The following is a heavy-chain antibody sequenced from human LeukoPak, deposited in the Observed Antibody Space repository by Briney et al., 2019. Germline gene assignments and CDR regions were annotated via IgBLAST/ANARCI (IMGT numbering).Heavy chain of an antibody. J-gene: IGHJ3*02. V-gene: IGHV4-31*03. CDR3: ARVDCSGGSCYSRHSYAFDI. CDR1: GGSISSGGYY. Sequence: PSETLSLTCTVSGGSISSGGYYWSWIRQHPRKGLEWIGYIYYSGSTYYNPSLKSRVTISVDTSKNQFSLKLSSVTAADTAVYYCARVDCSGGSCYSRHSYAFDIWGQGTMVTVSS. D-gene: IGHD2-15*01. CDR2: IYYSGST.